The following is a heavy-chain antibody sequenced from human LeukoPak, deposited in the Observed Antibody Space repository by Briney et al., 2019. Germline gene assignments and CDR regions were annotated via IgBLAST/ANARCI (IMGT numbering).Heavy chain of an antibody. V-gene: IGHV1-69*04. CDR2: IIPIFGIA. CDR3: ASARDDYGDLLFDY. Sequence: SVKVSCKASGGTFSSYAISWVRQAPGQGLEWMGRIIPIFGIANYAQKFQGRVTITADKSTSTAYMELSSLRSEDTAAYYCASARDDYGDLLFDYWGQGTLVTVSS. CDR1: GGTFSSYA. J-gene: IGHJ4*02. D-gene: IGHD4-17*01.